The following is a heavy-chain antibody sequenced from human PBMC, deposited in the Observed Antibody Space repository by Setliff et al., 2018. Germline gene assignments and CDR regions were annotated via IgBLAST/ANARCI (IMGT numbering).Heavy chain of an antibody. CDR1: GFIFSNYG. V-gene: IGHV3-33*01. CDR3: ARGSSGWYGLTDY. CDR2: IWYDGINK. Sequence: SLRLSCAASGFIFSNYGMHWVRQAPGKGLEWVAVIWYDGINKYYADSVKGRFTISRDNSKNTLYLQMNSLRAEDTAVYYCARGSSGWYGLTDYWGQGTLVTVSS. D-gene: IGHD6-19*01. J-gene: IGHJ4*02.